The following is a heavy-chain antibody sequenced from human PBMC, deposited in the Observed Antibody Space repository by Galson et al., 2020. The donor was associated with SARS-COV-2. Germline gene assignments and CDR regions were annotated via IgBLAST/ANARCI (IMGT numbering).Heavy chain of an antibody. CDR1: GYTFTSYG. Sequence: GESLKISCKASGYTFTSYGISWVRQAPGQGLEWMGWISAYNGNTNYAQKLQGRVTMTTDTSTSTAYMELRSLRSDDTAVYYCARFIVVVPAAQRDYYYYMDVWGKGTTVTVSS. CDR3: ARFIVVVPAAQRDYYYYMDV. J-gene: IGHJ6*03. V-gene: IGHV1-18*01. D-gene: IGHD2-2*01. CDR2: ISAYNGNT.